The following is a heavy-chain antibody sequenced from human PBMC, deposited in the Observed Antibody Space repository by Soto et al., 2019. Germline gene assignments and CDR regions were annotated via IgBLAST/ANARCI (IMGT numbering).Heavy chain of an antibody. CDR1: GFTFSNAW. Sequence: GGSLRLSCAASGFTFSNAWMNWVRQAPGKGLEWVGRIKSKTDGGTTDYAAPVKGRFTISRDDSKNTLYLQMNSLKTEDTAVYYCTTESLPYYDSSGYYYYYGMDVWGQGTTVTVSS. D-gene: IGHD3-22*01. CDR3: TTESLPYYDSSGYYYYYGMDV. V-gene: IGHV3-15*07. CDR2: IKSKTDGGTT. J-gene: IGHJ6*02.